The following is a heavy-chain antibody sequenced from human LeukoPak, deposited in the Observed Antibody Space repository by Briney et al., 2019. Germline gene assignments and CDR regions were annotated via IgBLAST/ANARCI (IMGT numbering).Heavy chain of an antibody. Sequence: HAGGPLRLSCAASGFTVSSNYMTWVRQAPGTGLEWVSVIYSNTNTYYADSVKGRFTISRDNSKNTLYLQMNSLRAEDTAVYYRARGLVGAAGLFDYWGQGALVTGSS. CDR1: GFTVSSNY. V-gene: IGHV3-66*01. CDR3: ARGLVGAAGLFDY. J-gene: IGHJ4*02. CDR2: IYSNTNT. D-gene: IGHD6-13*01.